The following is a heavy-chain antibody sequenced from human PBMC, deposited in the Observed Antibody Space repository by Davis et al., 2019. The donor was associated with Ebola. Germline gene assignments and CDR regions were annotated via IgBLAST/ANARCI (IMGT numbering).Heavy chain of an antibody. CDR3: AKDTSNIWFDI. V-gene: IGHV3-23*01. CDR2: LGTSADT. Sequence: GESLKISCVDSGFMFSTYVMSWVRQAPGKGLEWVSTLGTSADTYYADSVKGRFTISRDNSKNTLYLQMNGLRVEDTAIYYCAKDTSNIWFDIWGQGTLVTVSS. J-gene: IGHJ3*02. D-gene: IGHD1-26*01. CDR1: GFMFSTYV.